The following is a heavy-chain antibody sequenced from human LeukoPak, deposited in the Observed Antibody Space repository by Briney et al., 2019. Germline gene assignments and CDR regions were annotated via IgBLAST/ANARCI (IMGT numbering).Heavy chain of an antibody. D-gene: IGHD6-19*01. Sequence: SCKVSGYTLTELSMHWVRQAPGKGLEWVSGISWNSGSIGYADSVKGRFTISRDNAKNSLYLQMNSLRAEDTALYYCATGSGWYVGYFDYWGQGTLVTVSS. CDR3: ATGSGWYVGYFDY. CDR1: GYTLTELS. CDR2: ISWNSGSI. J-gene: IGHJ4*02. V-gene: IGHV3-9*01.